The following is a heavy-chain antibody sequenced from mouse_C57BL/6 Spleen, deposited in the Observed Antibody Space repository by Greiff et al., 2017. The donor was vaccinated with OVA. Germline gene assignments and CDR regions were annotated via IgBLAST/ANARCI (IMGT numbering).Heavy chain of an antibody. D-gene: IGHD2-3*01. CDR1: GYTFTDYY. CDR3: ARDYDDYCDD. J-gene: IGHJ2*01. V-gene: IGHV1-26*01. Sequence: VQLQQSGPELVKPGASVKISCKASGYTFTDYYMNWVKQSHGKSLEWIGDINPNNGGTSYNQKFKGKATLTVDKSSSTAYMELRSLTSEDSAVYYCARDYDDYCDDWGQGTTLTVSS. CDR2: INPNNGGT.